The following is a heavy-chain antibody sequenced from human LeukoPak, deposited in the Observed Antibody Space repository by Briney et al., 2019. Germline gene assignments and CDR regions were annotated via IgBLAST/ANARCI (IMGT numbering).Heavy chain of an antibody. Sequence: GASVKVSCKTSGYSFTDYYIQWVRQAPGQGLEWMGWINTNGGGTKYAQKFQGRVTITRDTSISTAYMEIKRLTSDDTAVYYFARDQYSTGFDYWGQGTLVTVSS. J-gene: IGHJ4*02. CDR1: GYSFTDYY. D-gene: IGHD6-19*01. CDR3: ARDQYSTGFDY. CDR2: INTNGGGT. V-gene: IGHV1-2*02.